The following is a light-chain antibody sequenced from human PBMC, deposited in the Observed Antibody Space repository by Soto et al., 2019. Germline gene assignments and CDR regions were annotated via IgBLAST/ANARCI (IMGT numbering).Light chain of an antibody. CDR1: SSDVGGYNY. CDR3: SSYATSSTLHV. Sequence: QSALTQPASMSGSPGQSITISCTGTSSDVGGYNYVSWYQQHPGKAPKLMIYEVNNRPSGVSNRFSGSKSGNTASLTISGLQAEDEADYYCSSYATSSTLHVFGTGTKVTVL. V-gene: IGLV2-14*01. CDR2: EVN. J-gene: IGLJ1*01.